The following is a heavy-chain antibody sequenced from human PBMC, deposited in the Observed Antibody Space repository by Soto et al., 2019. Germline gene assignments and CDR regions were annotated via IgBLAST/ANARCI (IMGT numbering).Heavy chain of an antibody. J-gene: IGHJ5*02. CDR2: IYTSRGS. D-gene: IGHD4-17*01. CDR1: GASISSYY. CDR3: ARAGAKYGDYHNWFDP. V-gene: IGHV4-4*07. Sequence: SETLSLTCAVSGASISSYYWSWIRQPAGKGLEWVGRIYTSRGSNYNPYLKSRVTMTVDTSKNQFTLKLSSVTAADTAVYYCARAGAKYGDYHNWFDPWGQGTLVTVSS.